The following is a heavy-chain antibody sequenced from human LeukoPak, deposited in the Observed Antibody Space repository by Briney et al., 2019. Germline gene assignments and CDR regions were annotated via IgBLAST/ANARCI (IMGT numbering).Heavy chain of an antibody. V-gene: IGHV3-33*01. Sequence: GRSLRLSCAVSGFIFSDYGFHWVRQAPGKGLEWVAVTRFDGSIKQYADSVKGRFTISRDDSKNTLYLQMNFLKSEDTAVYYCARWGGTRQYYFDYWGQGTLVIVSS. CDR3: ARWGGTRQYYFDY. CDR2: TRFDGSIK. CDR1: GFIFSDYG. J-gene: IGHJ4*02. D-gene: IGHD1-1*01.